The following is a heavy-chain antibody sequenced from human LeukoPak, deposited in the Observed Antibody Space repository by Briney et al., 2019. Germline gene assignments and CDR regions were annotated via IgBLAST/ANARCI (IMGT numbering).Heavy chain of an antibody. CDR1: GFTFSVYT. J-gene: IGHJ4*02. V-gene: IGHV3-30*02. CDR2: IESSGNEN. CDR3: ARGVTSWPQGPYHFDN. Sequence: GGSVRLSCAVSGFTFSVYTMNWVRQAPGKGLEWVASIESSGNENYSSDSLKDRFTIYRDNSKNTLYLKLNTVRPEATAVFYCARGVTSWPQGPYHFDNWGQGILITVSS. D-gene: IGHD2-2*01.